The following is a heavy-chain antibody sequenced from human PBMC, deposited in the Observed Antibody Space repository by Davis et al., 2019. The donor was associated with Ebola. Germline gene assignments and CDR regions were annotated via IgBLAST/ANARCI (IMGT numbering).Heavy chain of an antibody. Sequence: GESLKISCKGSGYSFTSYWIAWVRQMPGKGLEWMGRIDPSDSYTNYSPSFQGQVTISADKSSGTAYLQWSSLKASDTSIYYCARLKGYTYGFPVDYWGQGILVTVSS. CDR1: GYSFTSYW. J-gene: IGHJ4*02. CDR3: ARLKGYTYGFPVDY. CDR2: IDPSDSYT. D-gene: IGHD3-10*01. V-gene: IGHV5-10-1*04.